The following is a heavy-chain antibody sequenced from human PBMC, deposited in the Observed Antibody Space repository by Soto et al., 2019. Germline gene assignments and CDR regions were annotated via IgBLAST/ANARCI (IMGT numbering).Heavy chain of an antibody. D-gene: IGHD2-15*01. CDR1: GFSLTTTGVG. Sequence: QITLKESGPTLVKPTQTLTLTCTFSGFSLTTTGVGVGWIRQPPGKALEWLAIIYWDDDKRYSPSLKSRLTIIKDTSKNQVVLTMTNMDPVDTATYFCAHRAVLCSGGTCYSHPFDFWGQGTLVTVSS. CDR2: IYWDDDK. J-gene: IGHJ4*02. V-gene: IGHV2-5*02. CDR3: AHRAVLCSGGTCYSHPFDF.